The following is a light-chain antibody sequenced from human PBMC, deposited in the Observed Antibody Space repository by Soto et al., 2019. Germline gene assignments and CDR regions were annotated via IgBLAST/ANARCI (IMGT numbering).Light chain of an antibody. J-gene: IGKJ2*01. V-gene: IGKV1-5*01. CDR3: QPYRT. Sequence: DIQMTQSPSTLSASVGDRVTITCRASQSISSWLAWYQQKPGKAPKLLIYDASSLESGVPSRFSGSASGTEFTLTISSLQPDDFATYYCQPYRTFGQGTKLEIK. CDR2: DAS. CDR1: QSISSW.